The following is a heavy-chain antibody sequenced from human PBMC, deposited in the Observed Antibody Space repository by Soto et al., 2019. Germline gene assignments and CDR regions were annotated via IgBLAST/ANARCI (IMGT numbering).Heavy chain of an antibody. V-gene: IGHV3-30*18. J-gene: IGHJ4*02. CDR1: GFTFSSYG. CDR3: AKGPLYGDYGVFDY. CDR2: ISDDGSNK. Sequence: QVQLVESGGGVVQPGRSLRLSCAASGFTFSSYGMHWVRQAPGKGLEWVAVISDDGSNKFYADSVKGRFTISRDNSKNTLYLQMDSLRTEDTAIYYCAKGPLYGDYGVFDYWGQGTLVTVSS. D-gene: IGHD4-17*01.